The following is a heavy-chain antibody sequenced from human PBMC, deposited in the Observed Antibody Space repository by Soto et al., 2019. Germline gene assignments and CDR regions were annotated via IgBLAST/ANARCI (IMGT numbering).Heavy chain of an antibody. CDR1: GYSFTSYW. J-gene: IGHJ3*02. V-gene: IGHV5-10-1*01. Sequence: GESLKISCKGSGYSFTSYWISWVRQMPGKGLEWMGRIDPSDSYTNYSPSSQGHVTISADKSISTAYLQWSSLMASDTAMYYCARHVSAAAGTGGFDSWGKGTMVSV. CDR3: ARHVSAAAGTGGFDS. D-gene: IGHD6-13*01. CDR2: IDPSDSYT.